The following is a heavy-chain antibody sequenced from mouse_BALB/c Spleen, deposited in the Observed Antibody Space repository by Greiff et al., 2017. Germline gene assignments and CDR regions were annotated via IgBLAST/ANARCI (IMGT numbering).Heavy chain of an antibody. D-gene: IGHD5-1-1*01. J-gene: IGHJ2*01. CDR1: GFTFSSYA. CDR2: ISSGGST. CDR3: AREDTLYFDY. Sequence: EVNVVESGGGLVKPGGSLKLSCAASGFTFSSYAMSWVRQTPEKRLEWVASISSGGSTYYPDSVKGRFTISRDNARNILYLQMSSLRSEDTAMYYCAREDTLYFDYWGQGTTLTVSS. V-gene: IGHV5-6-5*01.